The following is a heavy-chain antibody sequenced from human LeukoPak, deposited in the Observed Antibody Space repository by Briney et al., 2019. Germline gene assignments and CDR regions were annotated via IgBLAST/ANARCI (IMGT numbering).Heavy chain of an antibody. CDR1: GYTFTSYA. D-gene: IGHD6-19*01. CDR3: AKDRGYNSGRGPIDS. J-gene: IGHJ4*02. V-gene: IGHV1-3*01. CDR2: INAGNGNT. Sequence: ASVKVSCKASGYTFTSYAMHWVRQAPGQRLEWMGWINAGNGNTKYSQKFQGRVTITRDTSASTAYMELSSLRSEDTAVYYCAKDRGYNSGRGPIDSWGQGTLVTVSS.